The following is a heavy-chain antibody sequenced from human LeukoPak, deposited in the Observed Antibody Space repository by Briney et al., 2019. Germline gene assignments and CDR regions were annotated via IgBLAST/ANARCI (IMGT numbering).Heavy chain of an antibody. D-gene: IGHD6-19*01. J-gene: IGHJ5*02. Sequence: GGSLRLSCAASGFTFSSYWMSWVRQAPGKGLEWVANIKQDGNEKYYVDSVKGRFTISRDNAKNSLYLQMNSLRAEDTAVYYCARAVAGNRFDPWGQGTLVTVSS. CDR1: GFTFSSYW. CDR3: ARAVAGNRFDP. V-gene: IGHV3-7*04. CDR2: IKQDGNEK.